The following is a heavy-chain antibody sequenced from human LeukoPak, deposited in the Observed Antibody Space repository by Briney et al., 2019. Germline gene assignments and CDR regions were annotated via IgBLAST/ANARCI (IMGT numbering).Heavy chain of an antibody. D-gene: IGHD1-26*01. CDR3: ARGNSGSYSQDWFDP. CDR1: GFTFEDYA. V-gene: IGHV3-9*03. Sequence: GGSLRLSCAPSGFTFEDYAMHWGRQAPGTGLEGGSGISGNSGTIGYADSVKGRFTISRDNAKNSLYLQMNSLRDDDMALYYCARGNSGSYSQDWFDPWGQGTLVTVSS. CDR2: ISGNSGTI. J-gene: IGHJ5*02.